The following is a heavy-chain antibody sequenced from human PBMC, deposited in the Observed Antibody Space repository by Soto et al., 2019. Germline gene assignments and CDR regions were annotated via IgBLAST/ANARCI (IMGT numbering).Heavy chain of an antibody. V-gene: IGHV3-21*04. CDR2: LSPSYPYT. J-gene: IGHJ4*02. CDR3: AVTTVTNVFDY. Sequence: GGSLRLSCAASGFTFSFYGMHWVRQAPGKGLEWVSFLSPSYPYTSYADSVKGRFTISRDNSKNTLYLQMNSLRAEDTAVYYCAVTTVTNVFDYWGQGTLVTVSS. CDR1: GFTFSFYG. D-gene: IGHD4-17*01.